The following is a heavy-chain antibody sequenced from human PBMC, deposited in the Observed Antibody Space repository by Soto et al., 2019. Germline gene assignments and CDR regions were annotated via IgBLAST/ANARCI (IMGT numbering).Heavy chain of an antibody. V-gene: IGHV4-31*03. Sequence: QVQLQESGPGLVKPSQTLSLTCTVSGGSISSGGYYWSWIRQHPGKGLEWIGYIYYSGSTYYNPSLKSRVNISVDTSNNQFTLKLSSVTAAYTAVYYCARWVGATSFDYWGQGTLVTVSS. J-gene: IGHJ4*02. CDR3: ARWVGATSFDY. CDR1: GGSISSGGYY. CDR2: IYYSGST. D-gene: IGHD1-26*01.